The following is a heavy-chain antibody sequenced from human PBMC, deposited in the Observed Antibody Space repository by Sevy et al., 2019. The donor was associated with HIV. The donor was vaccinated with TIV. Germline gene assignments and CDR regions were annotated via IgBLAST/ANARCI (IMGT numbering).Heavy chain of an antibody. Sequence: ASVVSCKASGYTFINYGITWVRQAPGQGLEWMGWISRYNTNYAQKLQGRVTMTTDTSTSTVYMELRSLRSDDTAVYYCARSPSGSQGPGQYFQHWGQGTLVTVSS. CDR3: ARSPSGSQGPGQYFQH. D-gene: IGHD1-26*01. CDR1: GYTFINYG. J-gene: IGHJ1*01. V-gene: IGHV1-18*01. CDR2: ISRYNT.